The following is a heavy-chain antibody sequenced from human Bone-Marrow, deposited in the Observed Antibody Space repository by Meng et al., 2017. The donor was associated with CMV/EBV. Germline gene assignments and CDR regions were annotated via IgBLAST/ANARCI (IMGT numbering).Heavy chain of an antibody. CDR1: GFTFTTSA. CDR2: IVVDSGHT. J-gene: IGHJ6*02. CDR3: AATLSDSSSGYYGMDV. Sequence: SVKVSCKASGFTFTTSAVQWVRPARGQRLEWIGWIVVDSGHTNYAQKFQERVTITRDMSTSTAYMELSSLRSEDTAVYYCAATLSDSSSGYYGMDVWGQGTTVTVSS. V-gene: IGHV1-58*01. D-gene: IGHD6-13*01.